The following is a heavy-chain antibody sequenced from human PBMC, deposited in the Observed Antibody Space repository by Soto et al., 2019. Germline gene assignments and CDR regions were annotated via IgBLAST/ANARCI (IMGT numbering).Heavy chain of an antibody. J-gene: IGHJ2*01. CDR1: GFTFSSYA. CDR2: ISGSGGST. D-gene: IGHD6-6*01. CDR3: AKAIAARYWYFDL. V-gene: IGHV3-23*01. Sequence: PGGPLRLSCAASGFTFSSYAMSWVRQSPGKGMEWVSAISGSGGSTYYADSVKGPSTISRDNAKTTLYLQMNSLRAEDTAVYYCAKAIAARYWYFDLWGRGTLVTVSS.